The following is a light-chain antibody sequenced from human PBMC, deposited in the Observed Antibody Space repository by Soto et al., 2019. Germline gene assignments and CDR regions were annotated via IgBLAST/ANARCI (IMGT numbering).Light chain of an antibody. J-gene: IGLJ3*02. Sequence: QSVLTQPPSASGTPGQRVTISCSGSSSNIGSNYVYWYQQLPGTAPRLLIHKNNKRPSGVPDRFSGSKSGTSASLAISGLRSEDEADYYCAAWDDSLSGRWVFGGGTKLTVL. V-gene: IGLV1-47*01. CDR3: AAWDDSLSGRWV. CDR2: KNN. CDR1: SSNIGSNY.